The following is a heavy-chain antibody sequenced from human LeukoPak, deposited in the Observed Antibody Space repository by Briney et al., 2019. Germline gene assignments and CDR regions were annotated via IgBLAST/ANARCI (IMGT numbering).Heavy chain of an antibody. D-gene: IGHD2-2*01. J-gene: IGHJ5*02. CDR1: GDSFSSYA. CDR3: ATERCGSTSCSPGHWFDP. CDR2: IIPMLGTA. V-gene: IGHV1-69*05. Sequence: SVKVSCKASGDSFSSYAISWVRQAPGQGLEWMGGIIPMLGTADYARKFQGRVTITTDESTSTAYMELSSLRSEDTAVYYCATERCGSTSCSPGHWFDPWGQGTLVTVSS.